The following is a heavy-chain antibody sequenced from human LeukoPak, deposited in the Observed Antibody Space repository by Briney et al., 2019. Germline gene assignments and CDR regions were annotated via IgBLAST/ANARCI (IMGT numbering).Heavy chain of an antibody. CDR3: ARGHDTTGYLAY. Sequence: GASVKVSCKPSGYTFSTFPLNWLRQAPGQGLEWMGWINTSTGNPTYAQGFTGQFVFSQDTSVTTTYLQISSLKADDTAVYYCARGHDTTGYLAYWGQGTLVTVS. CDR1: GYTFSTFP. J-gene: IGHJ4*02. D-gene: IGHD3-22*01. V-gene: IGHV7-4-1*02. CDR2: INTSTGNP.